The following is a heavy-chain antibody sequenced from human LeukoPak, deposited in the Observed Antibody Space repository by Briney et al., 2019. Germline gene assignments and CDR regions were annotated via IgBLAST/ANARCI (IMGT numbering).Heavy chain of an antibody. CDR3: ARLTYVPAAIVDY. CDR1: GGSISGGSYY. D-gene: IGHD2-2*01. J-gene: IGHJ4*02. V-gene: IGHV4-61*02. Sequence: PSETLSLTCTVSGGSISGGSYYWSWIRQPAGKGLEWIGRIYTSGSTNYNPSLKSRVTISVDTSKNQFSLKLSSVTAADTAVYYCARLTYVPAAIVDYWGQGTLVTVSS. CDR2: IYTSGST.